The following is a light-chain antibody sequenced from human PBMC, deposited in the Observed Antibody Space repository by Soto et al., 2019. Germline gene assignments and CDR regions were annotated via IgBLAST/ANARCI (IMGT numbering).Light chain of an antibody. CDR3: QQYGSSPPFT. V-gene: IGKV3-20*01. J-gene: IGKJ3*01. CDR2: GAS. Sequence: EIVLTQSPGTLSLSPGERATLSCRASQSVSSSYLVWYQQKPGQAPRLLIYGASSRATGIPDRFSGSGSGTAFTLNISRLEPEDFAVCACQQYGSSPPFTFGPGTKVDIK. CDR1: QSVSSSY.